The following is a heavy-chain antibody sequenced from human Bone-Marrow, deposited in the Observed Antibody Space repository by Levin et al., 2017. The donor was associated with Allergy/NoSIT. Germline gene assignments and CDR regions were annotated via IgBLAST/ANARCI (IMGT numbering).Heavy chain of an antibody. CDR1: GFTFSNVW. CDR3: TTARSLGLGYGLDV. V-gene: IGHV3-15*01. CDR2: IKSKTDGGTT. D-gene: IGHD1-26*01. Sequence: PGGSLRLSCAASGFTFSNVWMSWVRQAPGKGLEWVGRIKSKTDGGTTDYAAPVKGRFTISRDDSKNTLFLQMDSLKPADTSVSFCTTARSLGLGYGLDVWGPGTTVTVSS. J-gene: IGHJ6*02.